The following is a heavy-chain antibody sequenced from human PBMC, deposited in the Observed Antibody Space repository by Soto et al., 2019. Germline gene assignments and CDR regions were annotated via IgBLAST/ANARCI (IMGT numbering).Heavy chain of an antibody. CDR1: GGTFSSYA. V-gene: IGHV1-69*01. D-gene: IGHD2-2*01. CDR2: IIPIFGTA. J-gene: IGHJ4*02. Sequence: QVQLVQSGAEVKKPGSSVKVSCKASGGTFSSYAISWVRQAPGQGLEWMGGIIPIFGTANYAQKFQGRVTITADEVTSTAYMELSSLRSEDTAVYYCARDALGYCSSTSCSPFDYWGQGTLVTVSS. CDR3: ARDALGYCSSTSCSPFDY.